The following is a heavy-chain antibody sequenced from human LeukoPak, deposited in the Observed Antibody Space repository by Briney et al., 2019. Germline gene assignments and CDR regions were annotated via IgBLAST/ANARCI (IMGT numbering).Heavy chain of an antibody. D-gene: IGHD1-7*01. CDR1: GGSISSSSYY. V-gene: IGHV4-39*07. J-gene: IGHJ4*02. Sequence: SETLSLTCTVSGGSISSSSYYWGWIRQPPGKGLEWIGTIYYSGNTYYSPSLKSRVTISVDTSKNQFSLKLSSVTAADTAVYYCARRRTGSTGEAFDYWGQGTLVTVSS. CDR3: ARRRTGSTGEAFDY. CDR2: IYYSGNT.